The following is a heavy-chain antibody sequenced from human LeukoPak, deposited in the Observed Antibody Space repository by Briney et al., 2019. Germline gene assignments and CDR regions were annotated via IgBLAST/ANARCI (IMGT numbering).Heavy chain of an antibody. CDR2: IMPLFGTA. CDR1: GGTFNNSA. V-gene: IGHV1-69*05. CDR3: ARGDPVGYCSGGSCYPIDY. D-gene: IGHD2-15*01. J-gene: IGHJ4*02. Sequence: SVKVSCKTSGGTFNNSAISWVRQAPGQGLEWLGGIMPLFGTAGYAQKFQGRVTITKDESTRTVYLELTSLTSDDTAVYYGARGDPVGYCSGGSCYPIDYWGQGTLVTVSS.